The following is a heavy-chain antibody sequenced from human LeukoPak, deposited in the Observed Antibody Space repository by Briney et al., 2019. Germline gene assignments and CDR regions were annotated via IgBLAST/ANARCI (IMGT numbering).Heavy chain of an antibody. CDR1: GYTFTGYY. V-gene: IGHV1-2*02. J-gene: IGHJ4*02. D-gene: IGHD3-22*01. Sequence: RASVKVSCKASGYTFTGYYMHWVRQAPGQGHEWMGWINPNSGGTNYAQKFQGRVTMTRDTSISTAYMELSRLRSDDTAVYYCARDLGDYDSSGPPGDYWGQGTLVTVSS. CDR3: ARDLGDYDSSGPPGDY. CDR2: INPNSGGT.